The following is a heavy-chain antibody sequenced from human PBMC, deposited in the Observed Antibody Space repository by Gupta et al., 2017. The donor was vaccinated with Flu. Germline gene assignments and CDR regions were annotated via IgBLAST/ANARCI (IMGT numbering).Heavy chain of an antibody. CDR3: ARPYYYDTSGYYGPYYFDY. CDR2: IYSGGST. CDR1: GFTVSKNQ. D-gene: IGHD3-22*01. Sequence: EVQLVESGGGLVQPGGSLRLSCAVSGFTVSKNQLSWVRQAPGKGLEWVSIIYSGGSTNYADSVKGRFTISRDNSKNTLYLQMNSLRAEDTAAYYCARPYYYDTSGYYGPYYFDYWGQGTLVTVSS. V-gene: IGHV3-66*02. J-gene: IGHJ4*02.